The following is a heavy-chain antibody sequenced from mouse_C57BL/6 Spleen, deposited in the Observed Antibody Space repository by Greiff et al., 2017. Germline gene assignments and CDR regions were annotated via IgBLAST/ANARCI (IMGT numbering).Heavy chain of an antibody. CDR3: ARGEITTVVARGFDY. Sequence: VQLQQSGPELVKPGASVKISCKASGYAFSSSWMNWVKQRPGKGLEWIGRIYPGDGDTNYNGKFKGKATLTADKSSSTAYMQLSSLTSEDSAVYFCARGEITTVVARGFDYWGQGTTLTVSS. J-gene: IGHJ2*01. V-gene: IGHV1-82*01. D-gene: IGHD1-1*01. CDR2: IYPGDGDT. CDR1: GYAFSSSW.